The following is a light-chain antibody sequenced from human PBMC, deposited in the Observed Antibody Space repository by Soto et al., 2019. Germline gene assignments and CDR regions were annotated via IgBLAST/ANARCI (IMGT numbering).Light chain of an antibody. V-gene: IGLV2-14*01. CDR2: GVS. Sequence: QSVLTQPASVSGSPGQSITISCTGTISYFVVYNYVSWYQQHPGTARQRMIYGVSNRPSGVSNPFSGCKSGNTDSLTISGLQADDEADYYCSSHTISSALQVFGTGTKVTVL. J-gene: IGLJ1*01. CDR1: ISYFVVYNY. CDR3: SSHTISSALQV.